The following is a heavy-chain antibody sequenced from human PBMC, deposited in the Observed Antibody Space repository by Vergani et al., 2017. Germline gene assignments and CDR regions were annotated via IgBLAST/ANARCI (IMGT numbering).Heavy chain of an antibody. J-gene: IGHJ6*02. D-gene: IGHD2-2*01. CDR3: AKGGDCDIVVVPAARSGGFYGMDV. V-gene: IGHV3-9*01. CDR2: ISWNSGSI. CDR1: GFTFDDYA. Sequence: EVQLVESGGGLVQPGRSLRLSCAASGFTFDDYAMHWVRQAPGKGLEWVSGISWNSGSIGYADSVKGRFTISRDNAKNSLYLQMNSLRAEDTALYYCAKGGDCDIVVVPAARSGGFYGMDVWGQGTTVTVSS.